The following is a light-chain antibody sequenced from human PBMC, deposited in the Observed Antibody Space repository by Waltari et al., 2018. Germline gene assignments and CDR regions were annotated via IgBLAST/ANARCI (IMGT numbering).Light chain of an antibody. Sequence: SYELTQPPSVSVSPGQTASITCSGDNLGEKYACWYQQKPGQSPVMVIYQDSKRPSGMPERFSGSNSGNTATLTISGTQAMDEADYYCQAWDSSTVVFGGGTKLTVL. J-gene: IGLJ2*01. V-gene: IGLV3-1*01. CDR1: NLGEKY. CDR3: QAWDSSTVV. CDR2: QDS.